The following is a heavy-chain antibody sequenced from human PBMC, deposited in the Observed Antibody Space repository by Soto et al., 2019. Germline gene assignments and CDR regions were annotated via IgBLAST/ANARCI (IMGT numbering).Heavy chain of an antibody. Sequence: QVQLVESGGGVVQPGRSLRLSCAASGCTFSSYGMHWVRQAPGKGLEWVAVIWYDGSNKYYADSVKGRFTISRDNSRNTLYLQMNSLRAEDTAVYYCARSGYVSFEFDYWGQGTLVTVSS. CDR1: GCTFSSYG. CDR3: ARSGYVSFEFDY. J-gene: IGHJ4*02. V-gene: IGHV3-33*01. D-gene: IGHD5-12*01. CDR2: IWYDGSNK.